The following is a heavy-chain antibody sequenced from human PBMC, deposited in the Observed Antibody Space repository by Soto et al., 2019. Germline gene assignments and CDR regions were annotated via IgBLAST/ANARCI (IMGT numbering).Heavy chain of an antibody. CDR1: GFSFAAYA. CDR2: LSGSGGST. J-gene: IGHJ4*02. Sequence: EVQLLESGGGLVQPGESLRLSCAASGFSFAAYAISWVRQAPGKGLEWVSALSGSGGSTYYADSVKGRFTISRDNSKNTLYLQMNSLRAEDTAVYYCASQLPAPAHIDYWGQGTLVTVSS. CDR3: ASQLPAPAHIDY. D-gene: IGHD3-10*01. V-gene: IGHV3-23*01.